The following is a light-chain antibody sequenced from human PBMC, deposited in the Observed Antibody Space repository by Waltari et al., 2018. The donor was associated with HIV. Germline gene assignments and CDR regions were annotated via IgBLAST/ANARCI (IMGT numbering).Light chain of an antibody. Sequence: SYELTQPPSVSVSPGQTASITCSGDKLGAKYACWYQQRPGQSPVLVIYQDSKRPSGISERCSVSNSGNTATLAMSGSQAMDGADYYGQAWDSNTGVFGGGTKLTVL. V-gene: IGLV3-1*01. CDR2: QDS. CDR3: QAWDSNTGV. J-gene: IGLJ3*02. CDR1: KLGAKY.